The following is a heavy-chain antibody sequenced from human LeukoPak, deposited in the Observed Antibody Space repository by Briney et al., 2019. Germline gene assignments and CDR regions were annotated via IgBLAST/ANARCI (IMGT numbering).Heavy chain of an antibody. J-gene: IGHJ6*02. CDR1: GFTFSSYE. D-gene: IGHD6-13*01. Sequence: GGSLRLSCAASGFTFSSYEMNWVRQAPGKGLEWVSYISSSGSTIYYADSVKGRFTISRDNAKNSLYLQMNSLRAEDTAVYYCARYSSSWFEKYYYYGMDVWGQGTTVTVSS. V-gene: IGHV3-48*03. CDR2: ISSSGSTI. CDR3: ARYSSSWFEKYYYYGMDV.